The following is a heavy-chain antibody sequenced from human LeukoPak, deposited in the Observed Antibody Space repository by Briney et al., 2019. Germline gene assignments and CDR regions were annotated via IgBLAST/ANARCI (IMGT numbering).Heavy chain of an antibody. Sequence: GESLKISCKGSGYSFTSYWIGWVRQIPGKGLEWMGIIYPGDSDTRYSPSFQGQVTISADKSISTAYLQWSSLKASDTAMYYCARATGDYVWGSYRYTDELDYWGQGTLVTVSS. CDR1: GYSFTSYW. CDR2: IYPGDSDT. J-gene: IGHJ4*02. D-gene: IGHD3-16*02. V-gene: IGHV5-51*01. CDR3: ARATGDYVWGSYRYTDELDY.